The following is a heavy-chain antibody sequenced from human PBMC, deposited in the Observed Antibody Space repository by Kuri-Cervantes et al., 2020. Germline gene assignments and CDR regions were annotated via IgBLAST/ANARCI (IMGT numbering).Heavy chain of an antibody. D-gene: IGHD4-17*01. CDR1: GFTFRSYG. Sequence: GESLKISCAAAGFTFRSYGMNWIRQAPGKGLEWVSYISSSGSTIYYADSVKGRFTISRDNAKNSLYLQMDSLRPEDTAFYYCARYADYDTGHEDYWGQGTLVTVSS. CDR2: ISSSGSTI. CDR3: ARYADYDTGHEDY. V-gene: IGHV3-48*03. J-gene: IGHJ4*02.